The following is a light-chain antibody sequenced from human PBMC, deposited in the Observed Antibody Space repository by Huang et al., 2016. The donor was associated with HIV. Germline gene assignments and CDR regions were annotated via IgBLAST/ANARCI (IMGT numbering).Light chain of an antibody. CDR1: QGISSN. V-gene: IGKV3-15*01. Sequence: EMVMTQSPDTLSVSPGESVTISCRASQGISSNLAWYQQKPGQAPRLLIHGASTRAAGSPARFSGSGSEIAFTLTINSLQSEDSALYYCLQYNNWPRTFGQGTKLEIK. CDR2: GAS. CDR3: LQYNNWPRT. J-gene: IGKJ2*01.